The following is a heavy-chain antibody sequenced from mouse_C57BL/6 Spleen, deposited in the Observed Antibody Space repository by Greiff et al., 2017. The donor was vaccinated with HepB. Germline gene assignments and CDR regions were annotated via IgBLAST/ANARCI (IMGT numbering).Heavy chain of an antibody. V-gene: IGHV5-4*03. CDR2: ISDGGSYT. CDR1: GFTFSSYA. J-gene: IGHJ3*01. CDR3: ARGGCFAY. Sequence: EVMLVESGGGLVKPGGSLKLSCAASGFTFSSYAMSWVRQTPEKRLEWVATISDGGSYTYYPDNVKGRFTISRDNAKNNLYLQMSHLKSEDTAMYYCARGGCFAYWGQGTLVTVSA.